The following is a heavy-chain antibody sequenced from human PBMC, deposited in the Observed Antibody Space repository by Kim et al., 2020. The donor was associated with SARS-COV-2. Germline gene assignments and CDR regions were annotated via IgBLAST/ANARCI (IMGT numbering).Heavy chain of an antibody. Sequence: PSLKSRVTISVDTSKNQFSLKLSSVTAADTAVYYCARRTPSYYYYYGMDVWGQGTTVTVSS. CDR3: ARRTPSYYYYYGMDV. D-gene: IGHD2-15*01. J-gene: IGHJ6*02. V-gene: IGHV4-39*01.